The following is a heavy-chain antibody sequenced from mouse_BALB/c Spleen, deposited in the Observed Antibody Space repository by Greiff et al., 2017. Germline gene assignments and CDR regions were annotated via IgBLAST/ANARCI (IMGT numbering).Heavy chain of an antibody. CDR3: ARSTMITTGSMDY. V-gene: IGHV3-6*02. CDR1: GYSITSGYY. Sequence: VQLKESGPGLVKPSQSLSLTCSVTGYSITSGYYWNWIRQFPGNKLEWMGYISYDGSNNYNPSLKNRISITRDTSKNQFFLKLNSVTTEDTATYYCARSTMITTGSMDYWGQGTSVTVSS. D-gene: IGHD2-4*01. CDR2: ISYDGSN. J-gene: IGHJ4*01.